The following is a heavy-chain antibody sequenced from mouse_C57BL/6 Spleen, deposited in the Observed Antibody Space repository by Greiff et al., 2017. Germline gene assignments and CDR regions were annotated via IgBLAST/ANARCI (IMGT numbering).Heavy chain of an antibody. CDR1: GYTFTDYE. CDR3: TRYGYFYFDD. D-gene: IGHD2-2*01. J-gene: IGHJ2*01. V-gene: IGHV1-15*01. CDR2: IDPETGGT. Sequence: QVQLQQSGAELVRPGASVTLSCKASGYTFTDYEMHWVKQTPVHGLEWIGAIDPETGGTAYNQKFKGKAILTADKSSSTAYMELRSLTSEDSAVYYCTRYGYFYFDDWGQGTTLTVSS.